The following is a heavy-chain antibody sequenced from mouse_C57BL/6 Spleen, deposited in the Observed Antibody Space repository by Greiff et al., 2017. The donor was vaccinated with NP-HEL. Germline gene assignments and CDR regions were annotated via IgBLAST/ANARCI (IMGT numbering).Heavy chain of an antibody. CDR2: INPSNGGT. CDR1: GYTFTSYW. CDR3: ARSVGYYDYDALYAMDY. D-gene: IGHD2-4*01. V-gene: IGHV1-53*01. J-gene: IGHJ4*01. Sequence: QVQLQQPGTELVKPGASVKLSCKASGYTFTSYWMHWVKQRPGQGLEWIGNINPSNGGTNYNEKFKSKATLTVDKSSSPAYMQLSILTSEDSAVYYGARSVGYYDYDALYAMDYWGQGTSVTVSS.